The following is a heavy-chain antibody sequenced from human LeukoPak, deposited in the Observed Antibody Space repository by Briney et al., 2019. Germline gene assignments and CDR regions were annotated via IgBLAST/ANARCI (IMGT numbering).Heavy chain of an antibody. D-gene: IGHD5-18*01. CDR3: AKEDTGIDRSCVF. Sequence: GGSLRFSCAAAALTSSSYGMHWVRQAPGKVLEWVAVIWYDGSNKYYADSVKGRFTISRDNSKNTLYLQMNRLRAEDTAVYYCAKEDTGIDRSCVFWAEGTLVTVSS. V-gene: IGHV3-33*06. CDR1: ALTSSSYG. CDR2: IWYDGSNK. J-gene: IGHJ4*02.